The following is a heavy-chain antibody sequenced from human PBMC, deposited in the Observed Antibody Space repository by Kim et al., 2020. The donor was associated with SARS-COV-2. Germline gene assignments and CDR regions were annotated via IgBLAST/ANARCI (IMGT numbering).Heavy chain of an antibody. J-gene: IGHJ5*02. CDR2: IYYSGST. D-gene: IGHD6-13*01. V-gene: IGHV4-31*03. CDR1: GGSISSGGYY. Sequence: SETLSLTCTVSGGSISSGGYYWSWIRQHPGKGLEWIGYIYYSGSTYYNPSLKSRVTISVDTSKNQFSLKLSSVTAADTAVYYCARLPEGDSSSWYEGVGWFDPWGQGTLVTVSS. CDR3: ARLPEGDSSSWYEGVGWFDP.